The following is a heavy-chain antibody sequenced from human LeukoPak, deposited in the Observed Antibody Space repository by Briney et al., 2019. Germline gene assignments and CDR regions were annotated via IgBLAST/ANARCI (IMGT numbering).Heavy chain of an antibody. CDR1: GFTFSSYA. V-gene: IGHV3-23*01. CDR2: ISGSGGST. J-gene: IGHJ5*02. D-gene: IGHD2-2*01. Sequence: GGSLRLSCAASGFTFSSYAMSWVRQAPGKGLEWVSAISGSGGSTYYADSVKGRFTISRDNSKNTLYLQMNSLRAEDTAVYYCAKDYRDQPRRADWFDPWGQGTLVTVSS. CDR3: AKDYRDQPRRADWFDP.